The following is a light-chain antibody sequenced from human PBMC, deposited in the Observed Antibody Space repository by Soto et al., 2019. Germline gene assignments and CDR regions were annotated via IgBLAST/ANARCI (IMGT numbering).Light chain of an antibody. Sequence: QSALTQPPSASGSPGQSVTISCTGTSSDVGGYNYVSWYQQHAGKAPKHMIYEVSKRPSGVPDRFSGSKSGNTASLTVSGLQAEDEADYYCSSFAGSFYWVFGGGTKLTVL. CDR1: SSDVGGYNY. J-gene: IGLJ2*01. CDR3: SSFAGSFYWV. CDR2: EVS. V-gene: IGLV2-8*01.